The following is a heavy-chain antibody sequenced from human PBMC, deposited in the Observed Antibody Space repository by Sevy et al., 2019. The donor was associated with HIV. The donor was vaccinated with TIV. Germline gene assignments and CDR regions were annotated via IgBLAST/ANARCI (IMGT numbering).Heavy chain of an antibody. D-gene: IGHD3-10*01. CDR2: IYYSGST. V-gene: IGHV4-31*03. J-gene: IGHJ4*02. CDR1: GGSISSGGYY. CDR3: ARSPAGDFDY. Sequence: SETLSLTCTVSGGSISSGGYYWSWIRQHLGKGLEWIGYIYYSGSTYYNPSLKSRVTISIDTSKNQFSLKLTSVTAADTAVYYCARSPAGDFDYWGQRTLVTVSS.